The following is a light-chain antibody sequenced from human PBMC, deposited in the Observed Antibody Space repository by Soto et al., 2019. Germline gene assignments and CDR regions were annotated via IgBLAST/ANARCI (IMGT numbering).Light chain of an antibody. V-gene: IGKV3-15*01. CDR1: QSVSNN. CDR2: GAS. J-gene: IGKJ4*02. CDR3: QQYSVWPFT. Sequence: EIVLTQSPATLSVSPGERATLSCRASQSVSNNLAWYQQKPGQPPRLLIYGASTRATGIPARFSGSGSGAEFALTISTIQSEDFAVYYGQQYSVWPFTVGGGTKVEIK.